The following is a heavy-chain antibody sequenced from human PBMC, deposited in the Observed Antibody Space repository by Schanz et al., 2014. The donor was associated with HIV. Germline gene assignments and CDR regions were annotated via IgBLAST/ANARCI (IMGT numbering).Heavy chain of an antibody. CDR3: ASVRVGG. V-gene: IGHV3-7*01. Sequence: EVQLVDSGGGLVQPGGSLRLSCAASGFTFSRFWMSWVRQAPGMGLEWVANMNQDGSEKYYVDSVKGRFTISRDNAKNLLYLQMNSLRADDTAVYHCASVRVGGWGQGTLVTVSS. CDR2: MNQDGSEK. D-gene: IGHD3-10*01. J-gene: IGHJ4*02. CDR1: GFTFSRFW.